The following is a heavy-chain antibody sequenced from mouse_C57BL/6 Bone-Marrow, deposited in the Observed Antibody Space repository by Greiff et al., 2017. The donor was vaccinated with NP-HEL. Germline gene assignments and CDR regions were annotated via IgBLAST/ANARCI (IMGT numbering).Heavy chain of an antibody. V-gene: IGHV14-3*01. Sequence: EVQRLESVAELVRPGASVKLSCTASGFNIKNTYMHWVKQRPEQGLEWIGRIDPANGNTKYAPKFQGKATITADTSSNTAYLQLSSLTSEDTAIDYCRVLSPWAYYAKCGWGQGTSVTVAT. CDR3: RVLSPWAYYAKCG. CDR1: GFNIKNTY. J-gene: IGHJ4*01. D-gene: IGHD4-1*01. CDR2: IDPANGNT.